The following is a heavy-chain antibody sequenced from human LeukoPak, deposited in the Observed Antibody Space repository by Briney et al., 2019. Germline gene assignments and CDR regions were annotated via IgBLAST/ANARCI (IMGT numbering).Heavy chain of an antibody. Sequence: PSETLSLTCSVSGDSISSSSYYWRWIRQPPGKGLEWIGSIYYSGRTYYNPTLKTRVTIAVDTSKNQFSLKLNSVTAADTSVYYCARLAPGYCSSTNCYAFDYWGRGALVTVSS. CDR2: IYYSGRT. D-gene: IGHD2-2*01. CDR1: GDSISSSSYY. J-gene: IGHJ4*02. V-gene: IGHV4-39*01. CDR3: ARLAPGYCSSTNCYAFDY.